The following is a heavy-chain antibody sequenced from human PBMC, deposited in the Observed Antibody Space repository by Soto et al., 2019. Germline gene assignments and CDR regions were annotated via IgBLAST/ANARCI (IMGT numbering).Heavy chain of an antibody. Sequence: SETLSLTCTVSGGSISSDYWSWIRQPPGKGLEWIGYIYYGGSTHSNPSLKSRVIISLDTSKNQFSLKLNSVTAADTAVYYCARDRAIAAAGGGHYYYGMDVWGQGTTVTVSS. CDR3: ARDRAIAAAGGGHYYYGMDV. CDR1: GGSISSDY. D-gene: IGHD6-13*01. CDR2: IYYGGST. V-gene: IGHV4-59*01. J-gene: IGHJ6*02.